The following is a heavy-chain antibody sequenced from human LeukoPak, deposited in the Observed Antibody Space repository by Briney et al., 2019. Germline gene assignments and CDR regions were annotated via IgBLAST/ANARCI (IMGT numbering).Heavy chain of an antibody. CDR1: GGSFSGYY. CDR2: INHSGST. J-gene: IGHJ4*02. D-gene: IGHD2-21*02. CDR3: ARGQTSVVTAMPYYFDY. V-gene: IGHV4-34*01. Sequence: SETLSLTCAVYGGSFSGYYWSWIRQPPGKGLEWIAEINHSGSTNYNPSLKSRVTISVDTSKNQFSLKMSSVTAADTAVYYCARGQTSVVTAMPYYFDYWGRGTLVTVSS.